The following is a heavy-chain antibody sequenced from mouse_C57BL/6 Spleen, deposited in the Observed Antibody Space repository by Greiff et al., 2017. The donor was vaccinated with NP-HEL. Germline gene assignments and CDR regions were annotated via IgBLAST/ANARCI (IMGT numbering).Heavy chain of an antibody. CDR3: ARGEGSYYFDY. J-gene: IGHJ2*01. V-gene: IGHV3-6*01. Sequence: ESGPGLVKPSQSLSLTCSVTGYSITSGYYWNWIRQFPGNKLEWMGYISYDGSNNYNPSLKNRISITRDTSKNQFFLKLNSVTTEDTATYYCARGEGSYYFDYWGQGTTLTVSS. CDR2: ISYDGSN. CDR1: GYSITSGYY.